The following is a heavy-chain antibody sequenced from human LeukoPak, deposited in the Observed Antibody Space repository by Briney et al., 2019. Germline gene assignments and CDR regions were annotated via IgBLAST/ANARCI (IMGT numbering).Heavy chain of an antibody. Sequence: GGSLRLSCAASGFTFSSFWMHWVRQAPGKGLLWVSFINTDGSSTTYADSVKGRFTVSRDNAKNTLYLQMSGLGAEDTAVYYCAREWKKTGAFDYWGQGTLVTVSS. CDR1: GFTFSSFW. V-gene: IGHV3-74*01. D-gene: IGHD1-1*01. J-gene: IGHJ4*02. CDR3: AREWKKTGAFDY. CDR2: INTDGSST.